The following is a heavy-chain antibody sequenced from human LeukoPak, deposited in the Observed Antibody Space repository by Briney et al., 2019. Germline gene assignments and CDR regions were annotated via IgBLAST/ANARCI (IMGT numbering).Heavy chain of an antibody. Sequence: PGGSLRLSCAASGFTFSGYTMHWLRQAPGKGLEWVSSISGSNSYIFYADSVKGRFTVSRDNAKDSLYLQMNSLRAEDTAVYYCARALTTLTYEGYWGQGTLVTVSS. CDR1: GFTFSGYT. CDR3: ARALTTLTYEGY. J-gene: IGHJ4*02. V-gene: IGHV3-21*01. D-gene: IGHD1-1*01. CDR2: ISGSNSYI.